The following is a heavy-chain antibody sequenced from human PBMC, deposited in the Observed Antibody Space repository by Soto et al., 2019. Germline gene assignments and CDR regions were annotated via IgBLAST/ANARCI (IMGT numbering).Heavy chain of an antibody. CDR3: ARPFGATYYYGSLIAFVT. V-gene: IGHV5-10-1*01. Sequence: GESLKISCKGSGYSFTSYWISWVRQMPGKGLEWMGRIDPSDSYTNYSPSFQGHVTISADKSISTAYLQWSSLKASDTAMYYCARPFGATYYYGSLIAFVTWAKGQWSPSPQ. CDR2: IDPSDSYT. J-gene: IGHJ3*02. D-gene: IGHD3-10*01. CDR1: GYSFTSYW.